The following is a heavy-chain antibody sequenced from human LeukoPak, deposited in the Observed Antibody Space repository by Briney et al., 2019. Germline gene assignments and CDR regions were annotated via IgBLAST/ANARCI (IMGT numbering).Heavy chain of an antibody. D-gene: IGHD4-17*01. CDR2: ISSSSSYI. V-gene: IGHV3-21*01. CDR3: ARAFQDYGGYGGY. Sequence: GGSLRLSCAASGFTFSSYSMNWVRQAPGKGLEWVSSISSSSSYIYYADSVKGRFTISRDNAKNSLYLQMNSLRAEDTAVYYCARAFQDYGGYGGYWGQGTLVTVSS. J-gene: IGHJ4*02. CDR1: GFTFSSYS.